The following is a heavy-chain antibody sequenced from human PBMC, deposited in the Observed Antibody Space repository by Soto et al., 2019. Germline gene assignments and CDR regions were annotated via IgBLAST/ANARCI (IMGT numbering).Heavy chain of an antibody. J-gene: IGHJ4*02. CDR2: IKSEANGGTT. D-gene: IGHD3-22*01. V-gene: IGHV3-15*07. Sequence: GGSLRLSCAASGFIFINAWMKWVRQAPGKGLEWVGRIKSEANGGTTDHAAAVKGRFIISRDDSKNMLFLQMDSLITEDSAVYYFAYYRGSSARHVDFWSQGTLVTVSS. CDR1: GFIFINAW. CDR3: AYYRGSSARHVDF.